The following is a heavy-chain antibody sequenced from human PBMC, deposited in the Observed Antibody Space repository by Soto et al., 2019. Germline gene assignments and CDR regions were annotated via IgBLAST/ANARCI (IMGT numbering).Heavy chain of an antibody. V-gene: IGHV3-23*01. Sequence: PGGSLRLSCTASGFTFNNYAMSWVRQAPGKGLEWVSGISDSGGSTYYADSVKGRFTISRDSSKNTLYLQMNSLRAEDTAVYYCAIPGGIAVAGTNYFDYWGQGTLVTVSS. D-gene: IGHD6-19*01. CDR2: ISDSGGST. CDR3: AIPGGIAVAGTNYFDY. CDR1: GFTFNNYA. J-gene: IGHJ4*02.